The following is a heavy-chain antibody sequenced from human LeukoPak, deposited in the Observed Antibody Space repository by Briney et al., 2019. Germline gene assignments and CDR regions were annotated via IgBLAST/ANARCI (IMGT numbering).Heavy chain of an antibody. CDR2: IRSKAYGGTT. CDR1: GFTFGDYA. D-gene: IGHD3-22*01. CDR3: TRVPVDYYDSSGYYYGIDH. V-gene: IGHV3-49*04. Sequence: GGSLRLSCTASGFTFGDYAMSWVRQAPGKGLEWVGFIRSKAYGGTTEYAGSVKGRFTISRDDSKSIAYLQMNNLKTEDTAVYYCTRVPVDYYDSSGYYYGIDHWGQGTLVTVPS. J-gene: IGHJ4*02.